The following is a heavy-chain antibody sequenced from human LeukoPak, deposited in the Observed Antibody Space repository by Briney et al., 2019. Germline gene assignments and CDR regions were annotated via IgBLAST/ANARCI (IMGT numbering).Heavy chain of an antibody. CDR1: GYSFTSYW. CDR3: ARRGLERAAAGNFDY. J-gene: IGHJ4*02. D-gene: IGHD6-13*01. V-gene: IGHV5-51*01. CDR2: IYPGDSDT. Sequence: GESLKISCKGSGYSFTSYWIGWVRRMPGKGLEWMGIIYPGDSDTRYSPSFQGQVTISADKSISTAYLQWSSLKASDTAMYYCARRGLERAAAGNFDYWGQGALVTVSS.